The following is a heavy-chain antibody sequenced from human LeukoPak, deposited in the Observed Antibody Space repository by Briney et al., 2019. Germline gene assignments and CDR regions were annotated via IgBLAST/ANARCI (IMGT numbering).Heavy chain of an antibody. D-gene: IGHD6-13*01. CDR1: GGSISSSSYY. J-gene: IGHJ3*02. CDR3: ASVPGQQLVLEQTNDAFDI. CDR2: IYYSGST. Sequence: PSETLSLTCTVSGGSISSSSYYWGWIRQPPGKGLEWIGSIYYSGSTYYNPSLKSRVTISVDTSKNQFSLKLSSVTAADTAVYYCASVPGQQLVLEQTNDAFDIWGQGTMVTVSS. V-gene: IGHV4-39*01.